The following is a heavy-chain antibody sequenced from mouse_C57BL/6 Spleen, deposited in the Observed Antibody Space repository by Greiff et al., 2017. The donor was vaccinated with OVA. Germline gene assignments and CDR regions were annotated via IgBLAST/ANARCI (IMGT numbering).Heavy chain of an antibody. V-gene: IGHV1-15*01. J-gene: IGHJ3*01. CDR3: TRGGGNLAWFAY. Sequence: QVQLKQSGAELVRPGASVTLSCKASGYTFTDYEMHWVKQTPVHGLEWIGAIDPETGGTAYNQKFKGKAILTADKSSSTAYMELRSLTSEDSAVYYCTRGGGNLAWFAYWGQGTLVTVSA. D-gene: IGHD2-1*01. CDR1: GYTFTDYE. CDR2: IDPETGGT.